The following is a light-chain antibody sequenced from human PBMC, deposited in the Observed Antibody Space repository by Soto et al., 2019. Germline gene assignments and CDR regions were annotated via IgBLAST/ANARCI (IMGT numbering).Light chain of an antibody. J-gene: IGKJ1*01. CDR2: TAS. CDR1: QGISNH. Sequence: DIQMTQSPSSLSAYVGDRVTITCRASQGISNHLAWYQQQPGKIPKLLIHTASTLQSGVPSRFSGSGSGTDFTLNITSLQPEDVATYYRQLYYTAPPTTFGQGTRVEIK. CDR3: QLYYTAPPTT. V-gene: IGKV1-27*01.